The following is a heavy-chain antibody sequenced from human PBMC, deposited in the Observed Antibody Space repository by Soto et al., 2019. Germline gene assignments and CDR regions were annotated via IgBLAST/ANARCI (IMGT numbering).Heavy chain of an antibody. CDR3: AKGVSQGRVGATTFSSAFDI. V-gene: IGHV3-23*01. D-gene: IGHD1-26*01. CDR2: ISGSGGST. Sequence: GGSLRLSCAASGFTFSSYAMSWVRQAPGKGLEWVSAISGSGGSTYYADSVKGRFTITRDNSKNTLYLQMNSLRAEDTAVYYCAKGVSQGRVGATTFSSAFDIWGQGTMVTVSS. J-gene: IGHJ3*02. CDR1: GFTFSSYA.